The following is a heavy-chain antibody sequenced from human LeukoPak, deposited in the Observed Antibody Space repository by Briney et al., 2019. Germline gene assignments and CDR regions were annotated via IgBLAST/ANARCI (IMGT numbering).Heavy chain of an antibody. J-gene: IGHJ4*02. CDR1: GFTFSSYS. D-gene: IGHD6-6*01. CDR3: ARARSSSSTPNFDY. CDR2: ISSSSSYI. Sequence: GGSLRLSCAASGFTFSSYSMNWVRQAPGKGLEWVSSISSSSSYIYYADSVKGRFTISRDNAKNSLYLQMNSLRAKDTAVYYCARARSSSSTPNFDYWGQGTLVTVSS. V-gene: IGHV3-21*01.